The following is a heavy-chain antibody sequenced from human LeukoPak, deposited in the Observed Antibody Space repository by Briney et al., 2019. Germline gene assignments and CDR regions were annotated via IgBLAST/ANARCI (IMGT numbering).Heavy chain of an antibody. V-gene: IGHV4-59*01. D-gene: IGHD3-16*02. J-gene: IGHJ3*02. Sequence: SETPSLTCTVSGGSISSYYWSWIRQPPGKGLEWIGYIYYSGSTNCNPSLKSRVTISVDTSKNQFSLKLSSVTAADTAVYYCARGDPHDYVWGSYRWDAFDIWGQGTMVTVSS. CDR1: GGSISSYY. CDR3: ARGDPHDYVWGSYRWDAFDI. CDR2: IYYSGST.